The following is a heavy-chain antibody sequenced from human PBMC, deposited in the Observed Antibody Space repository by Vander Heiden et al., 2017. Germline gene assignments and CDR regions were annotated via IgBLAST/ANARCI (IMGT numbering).Heavy chain of an antibody. CDR3: ARTYPRSWVRFDP. Sequence: QVQLVQSGAEVKKPGSSVKVSCKASGGPFSSYAISWVLQPPGKGLEWMGGIIPIFGTANYAQKFQGRVTITADESTSTAYMELSSLRSEDTAVYYCARTYPRSWVRFDPWGQGPLVNVA. D-gene: IGHD2-21*01. V-gene: IGHV1-69*01. J-gene: IGHJ5*02. CDR1: GGPFSSYA. CDR2: IIPIFGTA.